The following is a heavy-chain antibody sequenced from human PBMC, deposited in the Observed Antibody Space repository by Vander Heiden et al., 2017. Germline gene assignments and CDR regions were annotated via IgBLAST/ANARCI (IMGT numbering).Heavy chain of an antibody. V-gene: IGHV1-8*01. D-gene: IGHD2-21*02. CDR2: MSPNSGNT. Sequence: QVQLVQSVAEVKKPGASVKVPCKDSRYTFSSYDSKWVRQAAGQGLVWMGWMSPNSGNTGYAQKFQGRVTMTRSTSISTAYMGLSSLTSEDTAVYYCAREGVVVTPIPDPFDIWGQGTMVTVSS. J-gene: IGHJ3*02. CDR1: RYTFSSYD. CDR3: AREGVVVTPIPDPFDI.